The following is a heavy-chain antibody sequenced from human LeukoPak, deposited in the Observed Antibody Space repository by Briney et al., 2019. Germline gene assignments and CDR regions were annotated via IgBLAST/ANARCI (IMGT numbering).Heavy chain of an antibody. CDR3: ARLSSGYESFFDY. CDR2: IIPILGIA. Sequence: GASVKVSCKASGGTFSSYAISWVRQAPGQGLEWMGRIIPILGIANYAQKFQGRVTITADKSTSTAYMELSSLRSEDTAVYYCARLSSGYESFFDYWGQGTLVTVSS. CDR1: GGTFSSYA. V-gene: IGHV1-69*04. D-gene: IGHD5-12*01. J-gene: IGHJ4*02.